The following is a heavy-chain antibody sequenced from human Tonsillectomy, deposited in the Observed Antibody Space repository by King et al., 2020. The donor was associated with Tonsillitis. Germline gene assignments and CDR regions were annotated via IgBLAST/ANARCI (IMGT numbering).Heavy chain of an antibody. Sequence: VQLQQWGAGLLKPSETLSLTCAVYGGSFSGYYWSWIRQPPGKGLEWIGEIDHSGSTNYNPSLKSRVTISGDTSKNQFSLKLSSVTAADTAVYYCARGRSPGYWAQGPLVTVSS. CDR2: IDHSGST. J-gene: IGHJ4*02. D-gene: IGHD6-13*01. CDR3: ARGRSPGY. V-gene: IGHV4-34*01. CDR1: GGSFSGYY.